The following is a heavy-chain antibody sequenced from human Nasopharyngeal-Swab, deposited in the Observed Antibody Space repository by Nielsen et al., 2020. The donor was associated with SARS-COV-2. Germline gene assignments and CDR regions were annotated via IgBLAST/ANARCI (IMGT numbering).Heavy chain of an antibody. Sequence: GESLKISCAASGFIFSASAIHWVRQASGKGLEWVGRIGDKDHNYATTYGASVQGRFSISRDDSKNTLYLQMSSLRAEDTAVYYCAKGGGTINPGSGFDIWGQGTMVTVSS. V-gene: IGHV3-73*01. CDR1: GFIFSASA. J-gene: IGHJ3*02. CDR2: IGDKDHNYAT. D-gene: IGHD3-3*01. CDR3: AKGGGTINPGSGFDI.